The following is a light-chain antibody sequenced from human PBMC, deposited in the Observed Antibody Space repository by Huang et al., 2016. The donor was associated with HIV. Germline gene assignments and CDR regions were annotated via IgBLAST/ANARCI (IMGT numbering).Light chain of an antibody. V-gene: IGKV1-39*01. Sequence: IQMTQSPTSLSASVGDRVSIVGRASQSITTYLNWYQQTPGKAPKLLISSASTLHSGVPSRFSGSGSGTEFTLTIRGLQLDDFATYYCQQSYSALSSFGPGTRL. CDR1: QSITTY. CDR3: QQSYSALSS. CDR2: SAS. J-gene: IGKJ5*01.